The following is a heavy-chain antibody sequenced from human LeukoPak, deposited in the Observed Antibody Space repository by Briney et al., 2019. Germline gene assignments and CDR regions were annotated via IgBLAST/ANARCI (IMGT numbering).Heavy chain of an antibody. D-gene: IGHD3-3*01. CDR3: ATWDFWSGYRFES. V-gene: IGHV3-7*03. Sequence: GGSLRLSCVASGFTFKTSYKFTFTDYWTRWVRQAPGKRLEYVANIKQDGSEKYYLDSVKGRFTISRDNAKNSLYLHLNSLRADDTATYYCATWDFWSGYRFESWGQGTLVTVSS. CDR2: IKQDGSEK. J-gene: IGHJ4*02. CDR1: GFTFKTSYKFTFTDYW.